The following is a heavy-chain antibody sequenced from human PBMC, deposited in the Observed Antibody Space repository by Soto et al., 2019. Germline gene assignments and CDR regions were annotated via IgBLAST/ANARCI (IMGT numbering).Heavy chain of an antibody. CDR1: GFTFSSYA. CDR2: ISGSGGST. J-gene: IGHJ6*03. Sequence: GGSLRLSCAASGFTFSSYAMSWVRQAPGKGLEWVSAISGSGGSTYYADSVKGRFTISRDNSKNTLYLQMNSLRAEDTAVYYCAKDTAGTKGGHYYYYMDVWGKGTTVTVSS. V-gene: IGHV3-23*01. D-gene: IGHD1-1*01. CDR3: AKDTAGTKGGHYYYYMDV.